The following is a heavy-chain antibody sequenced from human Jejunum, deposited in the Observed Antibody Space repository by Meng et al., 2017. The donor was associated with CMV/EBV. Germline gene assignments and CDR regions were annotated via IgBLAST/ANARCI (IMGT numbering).Heavy chain of an antibody. Sequence: QVLLQVARQGLVEPYQTLSLTCSVSGGSIGSGDYYWSWIRQPPGKGLEWIGYIHDTGSTSHNPSLKSRVDISLGTSKNQFSLTLNSVTAEDTAVYFCARGSIFVSFDSWGQGTLVTVSS. CDR3: ARGSIFVSFDS. D-gene: IGHD3-3*01. CDR2: IHDTGST. V-gene: IGHV4-30-4*08. CDR1: GGSIGSGDYY. J-gene: IGHJ4*02.